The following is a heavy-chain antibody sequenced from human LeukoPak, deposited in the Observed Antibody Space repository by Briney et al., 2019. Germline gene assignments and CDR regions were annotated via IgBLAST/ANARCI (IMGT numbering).Heavy chain of an antibody. CDR3: ARASDYDSSGYTFDY. CDR1: GYTFTSYG. D-gene: IGHD3-22*01. Sequence: ASVKVSCKASGYTFTSYGISWVRQAPGQGLEWMGWISAYNGNTNNAQKLQGRVTMTTDTSTSTACMELRSLRSDDTAVYYCARASDYDSSGYTFDYWGQGTLVTVSS. CDR2: ISAYNGNT. V-gene: IGHV1-18*01. J-gene: IGHJ4*02.